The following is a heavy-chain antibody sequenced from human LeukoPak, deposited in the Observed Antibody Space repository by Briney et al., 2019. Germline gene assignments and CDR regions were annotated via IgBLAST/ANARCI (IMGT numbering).Heavy chain of an antibody. Sequence: GGSLRLSCAASGFTFSSYAMSWVRQAPGKGLEWVSAISGSGGSTYYADSVKGRFTISRDNSKNTLYLQMNSLRAEDTAVYYCAKVKIRFLERVYYFDYWGQGTLVTVSS. V-gene: IGHV3-23*01. J-gene: IGHJ4*02. D-gene: IGHD3-3*01. CDR2: ISGSGGST. CDR3: AKVKIRFLERVYYFDY. CDR1: GFTFSSYA.